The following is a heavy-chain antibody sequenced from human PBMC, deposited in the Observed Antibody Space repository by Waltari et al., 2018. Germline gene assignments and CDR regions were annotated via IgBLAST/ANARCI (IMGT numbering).Heavy chain of an antibody. Sequence: QLQLQESGPGLVKPSETLALTYSVSGGSITTNRHYWGWIRQPPGQGLEWIGTISYNGATYSSPSLRGRLTLSRDTTMNQLSLKLGSVTAADTAVYYCATYIGASVGTAAFDVWGQGTMVTVSS. CDR2: ISYNGAT. D-gene: IGHD5-12*01. V-gene: IGHV4-39*01. CDR3: ATYIGASVGTAAFDV. CDR1: GGSITTNRHY. J-gene: IGHJ3*01.